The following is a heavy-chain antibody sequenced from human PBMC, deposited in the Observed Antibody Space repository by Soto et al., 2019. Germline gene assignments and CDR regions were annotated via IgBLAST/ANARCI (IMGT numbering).Heavy chain of an antibody. V-gene: IGHV4-4*02. CDR1: GGSISSSNW. CDR3: ARDRVDSSSWYASDYYYGMDV. Sequence: PSETLSLTCAVSGGSISSSNWWSWVRQPPGKGLEWIGEIYHSGSTNYNPSLKSRVTISVDKSKNQFSLKLSSVTAADTAVYYCARDRVDSSSWYASDYYYGMDVWGQGTTVTVSS. D-gene: IGHD6-13*01. CDR2: IYHSGST. J-gene: IGHJ6*02.